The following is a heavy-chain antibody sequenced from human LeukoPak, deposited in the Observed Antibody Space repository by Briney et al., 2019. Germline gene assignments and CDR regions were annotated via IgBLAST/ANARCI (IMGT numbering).Heavy chain of an antibody. J-gene: IGHJ6*02. Sequence: PSETLSLTCTVSGGSISSGGYSWSWIRQHPGKGLEWIGYIYYSGSTYYNPSLKSRVTISVDTSKNQFSLKLSSVTAADTAVYYCARDRRYCSSTSCYEPYYYYGMDVWGQGTTVTVSS. CDR3: ARDRRYCSSTSCYEPYYYYGMDV. CDR2: IYYSGST. CDR1: GGSISSGGYS. V-gene: IGHV4-31*03. D-gene: IGHD2-2*01.